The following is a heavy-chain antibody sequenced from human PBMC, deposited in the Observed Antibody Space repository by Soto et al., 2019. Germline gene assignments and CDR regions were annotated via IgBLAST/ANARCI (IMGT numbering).Heavy chain of an antibody. Sequence: GGSLRLSCAASGFTVSSNYMSWVRQAPGKGLEWVSVIYSGGSTYYADSVKGRFTISRDNSKNTLYLQMNSLRAEDTAVYYCARDSVMSEYSSSHYYYGMDVWGQGTTVTVSS. V-gene: IGHV3-53*01. D-gene: IGHD6-6*01. CDR3: ARDSVMSEYSSSHYYYGMDV. CDR1: GFTVSSNY. J-gene: IGHJ6*02. CDR2: IYSGGST.